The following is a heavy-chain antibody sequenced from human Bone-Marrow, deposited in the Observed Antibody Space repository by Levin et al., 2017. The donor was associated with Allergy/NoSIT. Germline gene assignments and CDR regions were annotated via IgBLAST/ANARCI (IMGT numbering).Heavy chain of an antibody. V-gene: IGHV3-23*01. CDR1: GFTFSSYA. D-gene: IGHD3-22*01. Sequence: GGSLRLSCAASGFTFSSYAMSWVRQAPGKGLEWVSAISGSGGSTYYADSVKGRFTISRDNSKNTLYLQMNSLRAEDTAVYYCAKDLAPHYYDSSGYYSALGFDYWGQGTLVTVSS. CDR3: AKDLAPHYYDSSGYYSALGFDY. CDR2: ISGSGGST. J-gene: IGHJ4*02.